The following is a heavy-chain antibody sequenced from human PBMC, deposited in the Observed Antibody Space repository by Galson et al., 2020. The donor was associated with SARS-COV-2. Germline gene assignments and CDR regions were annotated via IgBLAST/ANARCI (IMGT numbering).Heavy chain of an antibody. CDR3: ATDYGDYAHYYCYGMDV. J-gene: IGHJ6*02. V-gene: IGHV1-8*02. CDR2: ITPNSGNT. CDR1: GYTFTSYD. Sequence: GESLKISCKASGYTFTSYDINWVRQATQQGLEWMGWITPNSGNTGYAQKFQGSVTMTRNTSISTAYMELSSLRSEDTAVYYCATDYGDYAHYYCYGMDVWGQGTTVTVSS. D-gene: IGHD4-17*01.